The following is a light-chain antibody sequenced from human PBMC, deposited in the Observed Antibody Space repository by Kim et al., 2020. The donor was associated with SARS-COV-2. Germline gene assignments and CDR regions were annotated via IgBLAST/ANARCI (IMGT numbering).Light chain of an antibody. Sequence: VALGQTVRITCKGDSLRTYYASWYQHKPGQAPVLVIYGKNNRPSGIPDRFSGSSSGNTASLTITGAQAEDEADYYCSSRESSGNHVFGTGTKVTVL. CDR1: SLRTYY. CDR3: SSRESSGNHV. J-gene: IGLJ1*01. V-gene: IGLV3-19*01. CDR2: GKN.